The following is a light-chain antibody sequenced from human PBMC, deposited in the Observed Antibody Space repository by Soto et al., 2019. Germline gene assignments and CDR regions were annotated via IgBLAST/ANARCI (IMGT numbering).Light chain of an antibody. CDR2: GAS. V-gene: IGKV3-15*01. Sequence: EIMMTQSPATLSVSPGERATLSCRASQSVSNNLAWYQQKPGQAPSLLIFGASTRATGIPARFSGSGSGTEFTLTISSLQSEDLAVYYCQQYNTWPRTFGQGTKVDIK. J-gene: IGKJ1*01. CDR3: QQYNTWPRT. CDR1: QSVSNN.